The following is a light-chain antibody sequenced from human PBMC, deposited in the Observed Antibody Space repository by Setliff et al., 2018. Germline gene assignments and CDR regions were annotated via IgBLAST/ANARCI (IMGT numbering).Light chain of an antibody. CDR3: CSYTGTSTPDV. CDR2: DVS. Sequence: QSVLTQPASVSGSPGQSIAVSCTGSGSDVGAYKFVSWHQQRPGKAPRLMIYDVSNRPSGVSDRFSGSKSGNTASLTISGLQAEDEADYYCCSYTGTSTPDVFGTGTKVTVL. V-gene: IGLV2-14*01. CDR1: GSDVGAYKF. J-gene: IGLJ1*01.